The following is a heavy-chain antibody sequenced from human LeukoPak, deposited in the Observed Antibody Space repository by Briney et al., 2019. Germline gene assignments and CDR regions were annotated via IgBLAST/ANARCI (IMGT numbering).Heavy chain of an antibody. Sequence: ASVKVSCKASGYTFTGYYMHWVRQAPRQGLEWMGWINPNSGGTNYAQKFQGRVTMTRDTSISTAYMELSRLRSDDTAVYYCARVRLAYCGGDCYSGLDYWGQGTLVTVSS. CDR3: ARVRLAYCGGDCYSGLDY. D-gene: IGHD2-21*02. J-gene: IGHJ4*02. CDR2: INPNSGGT. CDR1: GYTFTGYY. V-gene: IGHV1-2*02.